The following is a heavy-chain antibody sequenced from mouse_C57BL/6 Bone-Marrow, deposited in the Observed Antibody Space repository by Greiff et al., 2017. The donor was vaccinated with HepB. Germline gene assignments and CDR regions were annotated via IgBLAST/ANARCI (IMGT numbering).Heavy chain of an antibody. D-gene: IGHD1-1*01. CDR1: GFTFSDYY. CDR3: ARHRYYGPIV. J-gene: IGHJ1*03. CDR2: ISNGGGST. Sequence: EVKLVESGGGLVQPGGSLKLSCAASGFTFSDYYMYWVRQTPEKRLEWVAYISNGGGSTYFPDTVKGRFTISRDNAKNTLYLQMSRLKSEDTAMYYCARHRYYGPIVWGTGTTVTVSS. V-gene: IGHV5-12*01.